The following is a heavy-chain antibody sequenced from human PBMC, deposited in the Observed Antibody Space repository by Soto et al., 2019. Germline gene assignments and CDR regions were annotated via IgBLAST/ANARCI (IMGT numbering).Heavy chain of an antibody. V-gene: IGHV1-46*01. J-gene: IGHJ6*02. CDR1: GFTFTNYF. D-gene: IGHD6-25*01. CDR3: ARGDGRGSSGFYYYYGMDV. Sequence: QVQLVQSGAEVKKPGASVKVSCKASGFTFTNYFFHWVRQAPRQGLEWMGIISPYDGSTNYVKSLQDIVTMTSDTSTSTVYMELSSLRSEDTAVYYCARGDGRGSSGFYYYYGMDVWGHGTTVTVSS. CDR2: ISPYDGST.